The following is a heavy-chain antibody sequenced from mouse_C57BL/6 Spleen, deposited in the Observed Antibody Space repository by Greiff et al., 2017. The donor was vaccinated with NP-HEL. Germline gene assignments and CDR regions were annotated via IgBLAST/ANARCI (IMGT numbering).Heavy chain of an antibody. CDR2: INPSSGYT. CDR3: ARLYYDYDGAWFAD. CDR1: GYTFTSDT. D-gene: IGHD2-4*01. Sequence: VQLQQSGAELARPGASVKMSCKASGYTFTSDTMNWVKQRPGQGLEWIGYINPSSGYTTSNQKFKDKATLTSDKSSSTAHMQLSSLTSEDSAVYYGARLYYDYDGAWFADWGQGTLVTVSA. J-gene: IGHJ3*01. V-gene: IGHV1-4*01.